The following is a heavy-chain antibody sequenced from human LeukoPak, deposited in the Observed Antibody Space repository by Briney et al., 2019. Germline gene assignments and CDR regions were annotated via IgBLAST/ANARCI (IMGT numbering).Heavy chain of an antibody. D-gene: IGHD3-10*01. V-gene: IGHV1-18*04. CDR1: GYTFTSYG. Sequence: GASVKVSCKASGYTFTSYGISWVRQAPGQGREWMGWISAYNGNTNYAPKLQGRVTMTTDTSTSTGYMERRSLTSDDTAVHYCARVEVWFGKLLYGWSDPWGQATLVTVSS. CDR2: ISAYNGNT. J-gene: IGHJ5*02. CDR3: ARVEVWFGKLLYGWSDP.